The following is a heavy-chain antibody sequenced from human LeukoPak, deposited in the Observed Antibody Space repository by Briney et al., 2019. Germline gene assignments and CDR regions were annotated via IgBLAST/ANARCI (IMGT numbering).Heavy chain of an antibody. CDR1: GGSINNYY. V-gene: IGHV4-59*08. D-gene: IGHD2-15*01. CDR3: ARLQEDSYYYYGLDV. CDR2: IYYSGRT. J-gene: IGHJ6*02. Sequence: PSETLSLTCTVSGGSINNYYWSWIRQPPGKGLEWIGYIYYSGRTNYNPSLKSRVTISVDTSKNQFSLSLSSVTAADTAVYYCARLQEDSYYYYGLDVWGQGTTVTVSS.